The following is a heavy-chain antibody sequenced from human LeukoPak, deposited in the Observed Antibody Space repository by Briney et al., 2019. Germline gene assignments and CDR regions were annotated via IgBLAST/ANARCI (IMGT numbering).Heavy chain of an antibody. Sequence: GGSLRLSCAASGFTFSSYSMDWVRQAPGKGLEWVSSISSSSSYIYYADSVKGRFTISRDNAKNSLYLQMNSLRAEDTAVYYCARDSMAVAGFDYWGQGTLVTVSS. CDR1: GFTFSSYS. CDR2: ISSSSSYI. CDR3: ARDSMAVAGFDY. V-gene: IGHV3-21*01. J-gene: IGHJ4*02. D-gene: IGHD6-19*01.